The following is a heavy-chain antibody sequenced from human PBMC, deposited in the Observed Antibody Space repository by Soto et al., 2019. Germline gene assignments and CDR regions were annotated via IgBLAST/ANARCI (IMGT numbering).Heavy chain of an antibody. J-gene: IGHJ5*02. Sequence: VGSLRLSCKASVFTFSKAWMSWFRHSPGKWLEWVGRIRSRADGGTTDNAAPVKGRFTISRDDSKNTLYLQMNSLKSEDTAVYYCTTDSPYCWGGPCHSGGFDPLGQGTLDTVSS. D-gene: IGHD2-15*01. CDR2: IRSRADGGTT. CDR1: VFTFSKAW. V-gene: IGHV3-15*01. CDR3: TTDSPYCWGGPCHSGGFDP.